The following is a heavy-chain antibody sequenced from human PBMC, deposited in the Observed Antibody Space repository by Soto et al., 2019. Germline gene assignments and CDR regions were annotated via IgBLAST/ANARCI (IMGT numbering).Heavy chain of an antibody. V-gene: IGHV3-74*01. D-gene: IGHD6-19*01. CDR1: GFTFSSYW. Sequence: VGSLRLSCAASGFTFSSYWMHWVRQAPGKGLVWVSRINSDGSSTSYADSVKGRFTISRDNAKNTLYLQMNSLRAEDTAVYYCARARIAVAGYDYWGQGTLVTVSS. J-gene: IGHJ4*02. CDR3: ARARIAVAGYDY. CDR2: INSDGSST.